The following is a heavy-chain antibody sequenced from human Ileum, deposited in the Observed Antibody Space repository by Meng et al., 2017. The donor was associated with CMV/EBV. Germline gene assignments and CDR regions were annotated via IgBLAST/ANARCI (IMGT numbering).Heavy chain of an antibody. J-gene: IGHJ4*02. CDR3: AKDLSDSYSSSWLTN. Sequence: GESLKISCAASGFTFSSYAMSWVRQAPGKGLEWVSAISGNGGGTYYADSVKGRFTIPRDNSKNTLYLQMNSLRAEDTAVYYCAKDLSDSYSSSWLTNWGQGTLVTVSS. D-gene: IGHD6-13*01. CDR2: ISGNGGGT. V-gene: IGHV3-23*01. CDR1: GFTFSSYA.